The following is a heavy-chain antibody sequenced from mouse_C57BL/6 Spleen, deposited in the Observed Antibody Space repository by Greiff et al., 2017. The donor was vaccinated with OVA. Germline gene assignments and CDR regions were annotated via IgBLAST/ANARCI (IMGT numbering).Heavy chain of an antibody. CDR2: IYPGSGST. Sequence: QVQLQQPGAELVKPGASVKMSCKASGYTFTSYWITWVKQRPGQGLEWIGVIYPGSGSTNYNEKFKSKATLTVDTSSSTAYMQLSSLTSEDSAVYYCARSGYDDDDRYFDYWGQGTTLTVSS. J-gene: IGHJ2*01. CDR1: GYTFTSYW. D-gene: IGHD2-4*01. CDR3: ARSGYDDDDRYFDY. V-gene: IGHV1-55*01.